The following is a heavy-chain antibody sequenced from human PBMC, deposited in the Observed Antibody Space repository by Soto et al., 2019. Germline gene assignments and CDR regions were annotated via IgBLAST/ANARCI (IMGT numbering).Heavy chain of an antibody. CDR3: AKALIVVVPAAPRTSANWFDP. J-gene: IGHJ5*02. Sequence: LRLSCAASGFTFSSYAMSWVRQAPGKGLEWVSAISGSGGSTYYADSVKGRFTISRDNSKNTLYLQMNSLRAEDTAVYYCAKALIVVVPAAPRTSANWFDPWGQGTLVTVSS. CDR1: GFTFSSYA. D-gene: IGHD2-2*01. V-gene: IGHV3-23*01. CDR2: ISGSGGST.